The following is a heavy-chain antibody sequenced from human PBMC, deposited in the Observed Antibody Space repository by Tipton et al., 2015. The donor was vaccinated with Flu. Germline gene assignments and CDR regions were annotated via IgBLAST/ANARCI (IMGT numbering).Heavy chain of an antibody. J-gene: IGHJ4*02. Sequence: LRLSCTVSGGSISPYYWSWIRQPPGKGLEWIGYIYYSGSTDYNPSLKSRVAISVDTSKNQFSLKLNSVTAADTAVYYCARLAPDGWVLGTYYFDFWGQGILVTVSS. D-gene: IGHD1-14*01. CDR3: ARLAPDGWVLGTYYFDF. CDR2: IYYSGST. CDR1: GGSISPYY. V-gene: IGHV4-59*01.